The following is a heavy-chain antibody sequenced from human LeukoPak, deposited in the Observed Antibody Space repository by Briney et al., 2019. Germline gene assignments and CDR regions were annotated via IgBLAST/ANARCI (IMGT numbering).Heavy chain of an antibody. Sequence: GGSLRLSSAASGFTFSSYGMHWVRQAPGKGLEWVAVIWYDGSNKYYADSVKGRFTISRDNSKNTLYLQMNSLRAEDTAVYYCARVAASSGFYGMDVWGQGTTVTVSS. CDR1: GFTFSSYG. D-gene: IGHD6-19*01. CDR3: ARVAASSGFYGMDV. V-gene: IGHV3-33*01. CDR2: IWYDGSNK. J-gene: IGHJ6*02.